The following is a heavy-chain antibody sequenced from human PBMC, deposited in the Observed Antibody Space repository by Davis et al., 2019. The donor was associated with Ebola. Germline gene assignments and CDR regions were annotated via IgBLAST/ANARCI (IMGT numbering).Heavy chain of an antibody. D-gene: IGHD3-10*01. V-gene: IGHV6-1*01. J-gene: IGHJ4*02. CDR1: GDSVSSNSAA. CDR3: ARGGLLWFGEYFDY. CDR2: TYYRSKWYN. Sequence: LRLSCAISGDSVSSNSAAWNWIRQSPSRGLEWLGRTYYRSKWYNDYAVSVKSRITINPDTSKNQFSLQLNFVTPEDTAVYYCARGGLLWFGEYFDYWGQGTLVTVSS.